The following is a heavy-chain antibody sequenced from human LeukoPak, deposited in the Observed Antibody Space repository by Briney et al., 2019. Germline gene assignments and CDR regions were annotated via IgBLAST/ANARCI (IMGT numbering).Heavy chain of an antibody. CDR1: GGSISSYY. V-gene: IGHV4-4*07. Sequence: SKTLSLTCTVSGGSISSYYWSWIRQPAGKGLEWIGRIYTSGSTNYNPSLKSRVTMSVDTSKNQFSLKLSSVTAADTAVYYCARDRGAHLYYYYYMDVWGKGTTVTVSS. J-gene: IGHJ6*03. CDR2: IYTSGST. D-gene: IGHD3-10*01. CDR3: ARDRGAHLYYYYYMDV.